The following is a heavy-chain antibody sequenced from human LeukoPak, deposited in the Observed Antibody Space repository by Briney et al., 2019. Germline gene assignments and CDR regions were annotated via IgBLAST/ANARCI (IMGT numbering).Heavy chain of an antibody. CDR2: ISSSSSYI. CDR1: GFTFSSYS. V-gene: IGHV3-21*01. J-gene: IGHJ4*02. CDR3: ARVGGRLGSYYSDY. Sequence: PGGSLRLSCAASGFTFSSYSMNWVRQAPGKGLEWVSSISSSSSYIYYADSVKGRFTISRDNAKNSLYLQMNSLRAEDTAVYYCARVGGRLGSYYSDYWGQGTLVTVSS. D-gene: IGHD1-26*01.